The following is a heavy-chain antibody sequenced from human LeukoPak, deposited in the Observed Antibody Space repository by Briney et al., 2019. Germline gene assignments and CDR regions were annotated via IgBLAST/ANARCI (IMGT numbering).Heavy chain of an antibody. Sequence: GGSLRLSCAASGFTFDDYGMSWVRQAPGKGLEWVSGINWNGGSTGYADSVKGQFTISRDNAKNSLYLQMNSLRAEDTALYYCARDRCGGDCYVNYYYMDVWGKGTTVTVSS. D-gene: IGHD2-21*01. J-gene: IGHJ6*03. CDR2: INWNGGST. CDR1: GFTFDDYG. V-gene: IGHV3-20*04. CDR3: ARDRCGGDCYVNYYYMDV.